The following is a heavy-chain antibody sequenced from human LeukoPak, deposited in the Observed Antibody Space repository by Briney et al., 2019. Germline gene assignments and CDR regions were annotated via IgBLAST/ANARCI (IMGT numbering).Heavy chain of an antibody. CDR1: DGSISSYS. CDR3: ARQSRDGDYIAKLFDY. CDR2: IYYSGIT. Sequence: SETLSLTCTVSDGSISSYSWSWIRQPPGRGLEWIAYIYYSGITNYNPSLKSRVTISVDTSKNQFSLQLSSVTAADTAVYYCARQSRDGDYIAKLFDYWGQGTLVTVSS. D-gene: IGHD4-17*01. V-gene: IGHV4-59*08. J-gene: IGHJ4*02.